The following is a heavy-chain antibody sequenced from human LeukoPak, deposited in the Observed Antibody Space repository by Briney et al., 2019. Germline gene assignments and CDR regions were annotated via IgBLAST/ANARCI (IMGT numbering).Heavy chain of an antibody. V-gene: IGHV3-30*02. Sequence: GGSLRLSCAASGFTFSRFGMHWVRQAPGQGLEWVSFILYDGSEKYYADSVKGRFTISRDNAKNSLYLQMNSLRAEDTAVYYCANSRYDSSGYYGIIGYWGQGTLVTVSS. D-gene: IGHD3-22*01. J-gene: IGHJ4*02. CDR1: GFTFSRFG. CDR3: ANSRYDSSGYYGIIGY. CDR2: ILYDGSEK.